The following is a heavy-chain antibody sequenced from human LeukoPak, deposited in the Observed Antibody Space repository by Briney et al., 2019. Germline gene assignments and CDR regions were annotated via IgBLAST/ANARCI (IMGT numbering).Heavy chain of an antibody. Sequence: SQTLSLTCTVSGGSISSGGYYWSWIRQPPGKGLEWIGYIYHSGSTYYNPSLKSRVTISVDRSKNQFSLKLSSVTAADTAVYYCAKNRSKRPWIAAALGAFDIWGQGTMVTVSS. D-gene: IGHD6-13*01. CDR3: AKNRSKRPWIAAALGAFDI. CDR1: GGSISSGGYY. V-gene: IGHV4-30-2*01. CDR2: IYHSGST. J-gene: IGHJ3*02.